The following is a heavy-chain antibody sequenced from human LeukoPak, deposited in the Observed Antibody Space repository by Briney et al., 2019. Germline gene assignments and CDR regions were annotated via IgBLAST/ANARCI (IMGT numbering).Heavy chain of an antibody. Sequence: GGSLRLSCAASGFTVSTTYMAWVRQAPGKGLEWVSFMYGAGNIYYADSVKGRFTISRDDSTNTLYLQMNNLEAADTAVYYCARGVLGVKPLDYWEQGTLVTVSS. V-gene: IGHV3-53*01. J-gene: IGHJ4*02. CDR3: ARGVLGVKPLDY. CDR2: MYGAGNI. D-gene: IGHD3-10*01. CDR1: GFTVSTTY.